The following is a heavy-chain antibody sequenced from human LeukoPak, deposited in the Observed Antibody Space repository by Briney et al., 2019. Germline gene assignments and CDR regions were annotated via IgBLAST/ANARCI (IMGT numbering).Heavy chain of an antibody. V-gene: IGHV4-59*12. CDR1: SGSISSYY. J-gene: IGHJ5*02. CDR2: IYYSGNT. CDR3: ARASDNWFDP. Sequence: PSETLSLTCTVSSGSISSYYWSWIRQPPGKGLEWIGYIYYSGNTNYNPSLKSRVTISVDTSKNQFSLKLSSVTAADTAVYYCARASDNWFDPWGQGTLVTVSS.